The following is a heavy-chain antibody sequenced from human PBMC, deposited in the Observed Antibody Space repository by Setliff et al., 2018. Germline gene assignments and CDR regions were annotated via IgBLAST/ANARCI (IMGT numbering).Heavy chain of an antibody. D-gene: IGHD2-15*01. CDR2: IIPIFGTA. Sequence: SVKVSCKASGGTFSSYAISWVRQAPGQGLEWMGGIIPIFGTANYAQKLQGRVTMTTDTSTSTAYMELRSLRSDDTAVYYCARVTLSYCSGGSCYGWFDPWGQGTQVTVSS. CDR1: GGTFSSYA. J-gene: IGHJ5*02. CDR3: ARVTLSYCSGGSCYGWFDP. V-gene: IGHV1-69*05.